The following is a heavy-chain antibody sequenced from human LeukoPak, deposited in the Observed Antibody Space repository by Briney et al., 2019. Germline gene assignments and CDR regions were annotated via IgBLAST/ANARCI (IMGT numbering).Heavy chain of an antibody. CDR1: GYIYSTYW. CDR3: ARRYYYADYFDY. CDR2: IHPGDSDT. D-gene: IGHD1-26*01. Sequence: GESLKISCQSSGYIYSTYWIGWVRQMPGKGLEWMGNIHPGDSDTRYSPSFEGQVTISVDKSINTVYLQWNSLKASDTATYYCARRYYYADYFDYWGQGTLVTVSS. J-gene: IGHJ4*02. V-gene: IGHV5-51*01.